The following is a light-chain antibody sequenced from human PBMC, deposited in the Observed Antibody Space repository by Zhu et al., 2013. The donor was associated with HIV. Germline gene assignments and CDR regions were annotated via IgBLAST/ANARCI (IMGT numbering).Light chain of an antibody. J-gene: IGKJ1*01. CDR2: KAS. V-gene: IGKV1-5*03. Sequence: WAWYQQKPGKAPKVLIYKASSLESGVPSRFSGSGSGAEITLTISSLQPDDFAGCYCQQYKGYSPRTFGQGTKVEIK. CDR3: QQYKGYSPRT.